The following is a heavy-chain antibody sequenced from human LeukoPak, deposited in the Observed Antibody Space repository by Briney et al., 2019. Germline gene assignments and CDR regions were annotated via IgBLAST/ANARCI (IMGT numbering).Heavy chain of an antibody. CDR1: GFTFSSYA. CDR2: ISGSGGST. D-gene: IGHD3-22*01. V-gene: IGHV3-23*01. CDR3: AKEQEDGSSGYFVSAFDI. J-gene: IGHJ3*02. Sequence: GGSLRLSCAASGFTFSSYAMSWVRQAPGKGLEWVSAISGSGGSTYYADSVKGRFTISRDNSKNTLYLQMNSLRAEDTAVYYCAKEQEDGSSGYFVSAFDIWGQGTMVTVSS.